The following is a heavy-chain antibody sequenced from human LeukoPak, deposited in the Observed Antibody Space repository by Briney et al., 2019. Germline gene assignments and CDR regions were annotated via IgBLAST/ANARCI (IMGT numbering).Heavy chain of an antibody. D-gene: IGHD3-3*01. CDR1: GFNVRTNY. Sequence: GGSLRLSCAVSGFNVRTNYMSWVRQAPGKGLEWVSVIFRDGSTYYGDSVRGRFSISRDNSKNMVFLQMNNLRAEDTAVYFCARDFFDFWGGSWVWGQGTLVTVSS. CDR2: IFRDGST. CDR3: ARDFFDFWGGSWV. J-gene: IGHJ4*02. V-gene: IGHV3-53*01.